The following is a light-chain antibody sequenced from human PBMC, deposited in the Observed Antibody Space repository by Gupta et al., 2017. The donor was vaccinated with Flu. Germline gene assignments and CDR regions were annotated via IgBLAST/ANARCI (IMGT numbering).Light chain of an antibody. J-gene: IGKJ3*01. CDR2: GAS. Sequence: SPATLSVSPGERATRSCRDSQSVSSNLDWYQQKPGQAPRLIIYGASNRATDITERFSGSGSGKEFTLTSSSLQYEDFAVYYWQQDDNWHSFGHGTKVDI. V-gene: IGKV3-15*01. CDR3: QQDDNWHS. CDR1: QSVSSN.